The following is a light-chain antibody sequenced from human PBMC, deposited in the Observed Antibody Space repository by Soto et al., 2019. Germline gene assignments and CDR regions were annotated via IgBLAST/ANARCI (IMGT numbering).Light chain of an antibody. V-gene: IGKV4-1*01. Sequence: DIVLTQSPDSLAVSLVERATVTCTSSQSVLYSANNKNYLAWYQQKPGQPPKLLIYWASTRESGVPDRFSGSGSGTDFTLTISSLQAEDVALYHCQQYFITPYTFGQGTKLEIK. J-gene: IGKJ2*01. CDR1: QSVLYSANNKNY. CDR3: QQYFITPYT. CDR2: WAS.